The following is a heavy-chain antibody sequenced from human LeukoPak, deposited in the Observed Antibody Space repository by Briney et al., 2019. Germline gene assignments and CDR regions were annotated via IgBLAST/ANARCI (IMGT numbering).Heavy chain of an antibody. CDR2: ISVNNGNA. CDR1: GYTFVYYG. D-gene: IGHD3-10*01. J-gene: IGHJ5*01. Sequence: GASVKVSCKASGYTFVYYGISWVRQAPGQGLEWMGWISVNNGNAKYAQKIQGRVTMTTDTSTSTAYMELRSLRSDDTAVYYCAKDRGHIYYGWGIKIDSWGQGTLVTVSS. CDR3: AKDRGHIYYGWGIKIDS. V-gene: IGHV1-18*01.